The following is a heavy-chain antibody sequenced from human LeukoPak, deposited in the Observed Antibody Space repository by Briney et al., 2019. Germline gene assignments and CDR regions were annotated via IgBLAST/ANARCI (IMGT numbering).Heavy chain of an antibody. CDR2: IYRDGST. J-gene: IGHJ4*02. V-gene: IGHV3-66*01. Sequence: GGSLRLSCAASGFTVSTHYMSWVRQAPQKGLEWVSVIYRDGSTYYADSVRGRSTISRDNSKNTLYLQMNSLRAEDTAVYYCAVGHYSNPLGGRGTLVTVSS. CDR3: AVGHYSNPL. CDR1: GFTVSTHY. D-gene: IGHD6-13*01.